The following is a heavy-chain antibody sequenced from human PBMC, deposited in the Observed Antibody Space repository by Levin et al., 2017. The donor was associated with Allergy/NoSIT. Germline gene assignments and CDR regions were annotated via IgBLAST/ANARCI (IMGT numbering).Heavy chain of an antibody. CDR2: FDPEDGET. D-gene: IGHD6-19*01. Sequence: GESLKISCKVSGYTLTELSMHWVRQAPGKGLEWMGGFDPEDGETIYAQKFQGRVTMTEDTSTDTAYMELSSLRSEDTAVYYCATALPQWLVLEYFDLWGRGTLVTVSS. CDR3: ATALPQWLVLEYFDL. V-gene: IGHV1-24*01. J-gene: IGHJ2*01. CDR1: GYTLTELS.